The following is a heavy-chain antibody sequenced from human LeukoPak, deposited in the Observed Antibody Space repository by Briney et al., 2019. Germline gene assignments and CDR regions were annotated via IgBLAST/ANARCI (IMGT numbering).Heavy chain of an antibody. Sequence: TSETLSLTCTVSGGSISSYYWSWTRQPPGKGLEWIGYIYYSGSTNYNPSLKSRVTISVDTSKNQFSLKLSSVTAADTAVYYCARDRGYCSGGSGYNFDYWAREPWSPSPQ. D-gene: IGHD2-15*01. CDR1: GGSISSYY. CDR3: ARDRGYCSGGSGYNFDY. V-gene: IGHV4-59*01. J-gene: IGHJ4*02. CDR2: IYYSGST.